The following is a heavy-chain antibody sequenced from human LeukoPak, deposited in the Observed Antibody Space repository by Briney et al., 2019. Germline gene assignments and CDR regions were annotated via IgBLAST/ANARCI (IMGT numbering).Heavy chain of an antibody. J-gene: IGHJ4*02. Sequence: GTSLRLSCVASAFTFNNHGMHWVRQAPGKGLEWVSVIVGDGGAKFYADSVKGRFTLSRDNSKNMLYLEMNSLTVEDTAVYYCAREATWGQWYFDHWGQGTPVTVSS. CDR3: AREATWGQWYFDH. V-gene: IGHV3-30*03. CDR1: AFTFNNHG. D-gene: IGHD2-15*01. CDR2: IVGDGGAK.